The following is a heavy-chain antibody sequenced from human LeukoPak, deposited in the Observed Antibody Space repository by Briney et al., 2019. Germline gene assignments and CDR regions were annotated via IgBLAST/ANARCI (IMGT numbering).Heavy chain of an antibody. CDR2: MYYSGST. V-gene: IGHV4-59*01. D-gene: IGHD3-22*01. CDR3: ASLDYYENSRYLGSFDY. CDR1: GFTFSSYA. J-gene: IGHJ4*02. Sequence: PGGSLRLSCAASGFTFSSYAMSWVRQAPGKGLEWIGYMYYSGSTKYNPSLKSRVTISVDTSKNQFSLKLSSVTAADTALYYCASLDYYENSRYLGSFDYWGQGILVTVSS.